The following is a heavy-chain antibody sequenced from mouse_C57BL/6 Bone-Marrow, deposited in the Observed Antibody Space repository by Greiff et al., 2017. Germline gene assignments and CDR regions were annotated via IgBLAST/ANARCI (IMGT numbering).Heavy chain of an antibody. CDR1: GYTFTSYG. D-gene: IGHD2-3*01. J-gene: IGHJ2*01. CDR2: LYPRSGNT. CDR3: ARWLLPFDY. V-gene: IGHV1-81*01. Sequence: QVQLQPSGAELARPGASVKLSCKASGYTFTSYGISWVKQRTGQGLEWIGELYPRSGNTYYNEKFKGKATLTADKSSSTAYMELRSLTSEDSAVYFCARWLLPFDYWGQGTTLTVSS.